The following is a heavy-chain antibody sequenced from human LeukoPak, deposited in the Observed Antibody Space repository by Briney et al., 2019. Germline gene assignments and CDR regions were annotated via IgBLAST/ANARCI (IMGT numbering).Heavy chain of an antibody. J-gene: IGHJ4*02. CDR3: AKDPFGDY. CDR1: GFTFSSHG. D-gene: IGHD3-3*01. CDR2: ISYDGNNK. Sequence: PGGSLRLSCAASGFTFSSHGIHWVRQAPGKGLEWVAVISYDGNNKYYADSVKGRFTISRDNSKNTLYLQMNSLRAEDTAVYYCAKDPFGDYWGQGTLVTVSS. V-gene: IGHV3-30*18.